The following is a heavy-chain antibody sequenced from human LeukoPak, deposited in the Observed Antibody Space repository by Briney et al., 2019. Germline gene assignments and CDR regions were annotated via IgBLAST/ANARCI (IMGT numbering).Heavy chain of an antibody. Sequence: PGGSLRLSCAASGFTFSSYGMHWVRQAPAQGLEWMGIINPSGGSTSYAQKFRGRVAMTRDTSTRTVYMELSSLRSEDTAVYFCAEESYGEEDNWGQGTLVTVSS. J-gene: IGHJ4*02. CDR3: AEESYGEEDN. CDR2: INPSGGST. D-gene: IGHD4-17*01. V-gene: IGHV1-46*01. CDR1: GFTFSSYG.